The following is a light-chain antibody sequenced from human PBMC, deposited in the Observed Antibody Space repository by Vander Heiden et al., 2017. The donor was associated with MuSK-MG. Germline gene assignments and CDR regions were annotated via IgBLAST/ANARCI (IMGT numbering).Light chain of an antibody. V-gene: IGLV1-40*01. CDR1: SSNIGAGYD. J-gene: IGLJ1*01. CDR2: GNS. CDR3: QYYDSSLSGYV. Sequence: QSVLTQPPSVSGAPGQRVTISCTGSSSNIGAGYDVHWYQQLPGTAPKLLSYGNSNRPSGVPDRFSGSKSGTSASLAITGLQAEDEADYYCQYYDSSLSGYVFGTGTKVTVL.